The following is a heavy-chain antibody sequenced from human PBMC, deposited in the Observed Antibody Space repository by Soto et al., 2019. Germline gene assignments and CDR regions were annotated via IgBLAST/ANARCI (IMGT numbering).Heavy chain of an antibody. CDR1: GGTFSSYT. CDR3: ARDSSPGIAAAGVGAFDI. Sequence: QVQLVQSGAEVKKPGSSVKVSCKASGGTFSSYTISWVRQAPGQGLEWMGRIIPILGIANYAQKFQGRVKITAAXXTXTXXMELSSLRSEDTAVYYCARDSSPGIAAAGVGAFDIWGQGTMVTVSS. D-gene: IGHD6-13*01. V-gene: IGHV1-69*08. J-gene: IGHJ3*02. CDR2: IIPILGIA.